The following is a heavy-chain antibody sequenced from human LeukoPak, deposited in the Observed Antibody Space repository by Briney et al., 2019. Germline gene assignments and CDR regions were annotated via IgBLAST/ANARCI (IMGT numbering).Heavy chain of an antibody. CDR3: ARRRVGTTFYYYYYMDV. CDR1: GGSFSGYY. D-gene: IGHD1-26*01. Sequence: PSETLSLTCAVYGGSFSGYYWSWIRQPPGKGLEWIGEINHSGSTNYNPSLKSRVTMSVDRAKNQFSLNLSSVTAADTAVYYCARRRVGTTFYYYYYMDVWGKGTTVTISS. J-gene: IGHJ6*03. V-gene: IGHV4-34*01. CDR2: INHSGST.